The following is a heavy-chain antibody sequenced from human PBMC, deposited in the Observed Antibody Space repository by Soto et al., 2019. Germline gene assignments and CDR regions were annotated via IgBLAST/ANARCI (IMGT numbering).Heavy chain of an antibody. Sequence: QVQLVESGGGVVQPGRSLRLSCAASGFTFSSYGMHWVRQAPGKGLEWVAVIWYDGSNKYYADSVKGRFTISRDNSKNPLYLQMNSLRAEDTAVYYCARDRYCSGGSCEYFDYWGQGTLVTVSS. CDR3: ARDRYCSGGSCEYFDY. D-gene: IGHD2-15*01. V-gene: IGHV3-33*01. CDR1: GFTFSSYG. J-gene: IGHJ4*02. CDR2: IWYDGSNK.